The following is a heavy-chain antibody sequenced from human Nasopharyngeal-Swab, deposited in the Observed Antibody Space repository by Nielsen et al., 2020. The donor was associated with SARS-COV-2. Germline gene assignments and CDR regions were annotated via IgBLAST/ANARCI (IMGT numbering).Heavy chain of an antibody. CDR3: ARWNARGAGGNYGMDV. CDR1: GYSFSSYG. Sequence: GGSLRLSCAASGYSFSSYGMHWVRQAPGKGLEWVAVISHDGRGNVYADSVKGRFTISRDNSTLYLQMDSLRAEDTAVYYCARWNARGAGGNYGMDVWGQGTTVTVSS. CDR2: ISHDGRGN. D-gene: IGHD2-8*01. V-gene: IGHV3-30*03. J-gene: IGHJ6*02.